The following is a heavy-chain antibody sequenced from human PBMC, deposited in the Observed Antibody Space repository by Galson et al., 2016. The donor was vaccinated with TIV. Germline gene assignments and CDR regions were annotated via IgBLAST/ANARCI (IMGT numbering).Heavy chain of an antibody. Sequence: SVKVSCKASGYTFTSYDINWLRQAPGQGPEWMGWINPHSGRTGYAQKFQGRIIMTRDISISTAYMELSSLRSEDTAVYYCARWSSSSYNDLISFALDIWGQGTTVTVSS. J-gene: IGHJ3*02. CDR3: ARWSSSSYNDLISFALDI. D-gene: IGHD3-22*01. V-gene: IGHV1-8*01. CDR2: INPHSGRT. CDR1: GYTFTSYD.